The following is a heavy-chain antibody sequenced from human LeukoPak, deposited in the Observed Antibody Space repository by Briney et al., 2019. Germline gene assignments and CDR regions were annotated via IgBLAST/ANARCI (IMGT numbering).Heavy chain of an antibody. V-gene: IGHV3-21*01. Sequence: GGSLRLSCAASGFTFSSYSMNWVRQAPGKGLEWVSSISSSSSYIYYADSVKGRFTISRDKAKNSLYLQMNSLRAEDTAVYYCAPIAVAGPLTDAFDIWGQGTMVTVSS. CDR2: ISSSSSYI. D-gene: IGHD6-19*01. J-gene: IGHJ3*02. CDR3: APIAVAGPLTDAFDI. CDR1: GFTFSSYS.